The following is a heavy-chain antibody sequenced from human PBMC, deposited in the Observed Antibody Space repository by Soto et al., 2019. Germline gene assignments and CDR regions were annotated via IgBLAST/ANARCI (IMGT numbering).Heavy chain of an antibody. J-gene: IGHJ3*02. Sequence: EVQLVESGGGLVQPGGSLRLSCAASGFSVSRDYMSWVLQAPGKGLEWVSVIYSDGTTYYADSVKGRFTISRDNFKNTLYLQMNSLRAEDTAVYYCARDSCDNIFYWAFDIWGQGTLVTVSS. CDR1: GFSVSRDY. CDR2: IYSDGTT. D-gene: IGHD3-9*01. V-gene: IGHV3-66*01. CDR3: ARDSCDNIFYWAFDI.